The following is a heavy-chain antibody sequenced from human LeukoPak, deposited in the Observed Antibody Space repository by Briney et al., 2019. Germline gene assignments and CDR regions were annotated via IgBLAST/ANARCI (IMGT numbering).Heavy chain of an antibody. D-gene: IGHD6-19*01. J-gene: IGHJ4*02. V-gene: IGHV4-39*01. CDR2: IYYSRST. CDR3: ARASVAGTIFIDY. CDR1: GGSISNTLYY. Sequence: SETLSLTCTVSGGSISNTLYYWAWIRQPPGKGLESIGSIYYSRSTYYSPSLKSRVTISVDTSKNQFSLKLTSVTAADTAVYYCARASVAGTIFIDYWGQGTLVTVSS.